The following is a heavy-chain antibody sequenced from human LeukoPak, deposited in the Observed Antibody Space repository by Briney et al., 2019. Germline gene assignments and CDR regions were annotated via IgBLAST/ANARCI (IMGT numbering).Heavy chain of an antibody. J-gene: IGHJ5*02. D-gene: IGHD3-22*01. CDR1: GSSITTYTP. Sequence: PSETLSLTCTVSGSSITTYTPWGWIRQSPGKGLEWIASIHHAGNTYYTPSLASRVTISINTSKNPFSLEVRSVTAADTAFYFCVNSKSNYEAVSWGPGTLVTVSS. CDR3: VNSKSNYEAVS. CDR2: IHHAGNT. V-gene: IGHV4-38-2*02.